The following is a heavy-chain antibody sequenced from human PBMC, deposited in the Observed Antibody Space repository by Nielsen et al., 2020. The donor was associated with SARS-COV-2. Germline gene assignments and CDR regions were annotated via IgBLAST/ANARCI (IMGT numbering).Heavy chain of an antibody. CDR2: ISYGGHNK. Sequence: GGSLRLSCAASGFTFNSYALHWVRQAPGKGLEWVAVISYGGHNKYYADSVKGRFTISRDDSKNPLYLQMNSLSADDTAVYYCARDPANGHNLHYYYYYMDVWGEGTTVTVSS. CDR3: ARDPANGHNLHYYYYYMDV. V-gene: IGHV3-30-3*01. CDR1: GFTFNSYA. J-gene: IGHJ6*03. D-gene: IGHD5-24*01.